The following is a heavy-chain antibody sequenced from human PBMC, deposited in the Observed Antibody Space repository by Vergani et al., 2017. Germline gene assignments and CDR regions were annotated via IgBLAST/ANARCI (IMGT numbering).Heavy chain of an antibody. J-gene: IGHJ5*02. D-gene: IGHD4-17*01. Sequence: QVQLQESGPGLVKPSETLSLTCTVSGGSVSSGSYYWSWIRQPPGKGLEWIGYIYYSGSTNYNPSLKSRVTISVDTSKNQFSLKLSSVTAADTAVYYCARVPTTVTTYWFDPWGQGTLVTVSS. CDR1: GGSVSSGSYY. CDR2: IYYSGST. CDR3: ARVPTTVTTYWFDP. V-gene: IGHV4-61*01.